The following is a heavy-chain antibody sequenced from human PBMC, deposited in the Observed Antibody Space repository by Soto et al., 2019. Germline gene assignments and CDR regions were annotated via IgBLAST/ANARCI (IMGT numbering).Heavy chain of an antibody. J-gene: IGHJ4*02. CDR2: IYGHDDK. V-gene: IGHV2-5*01. CDR1: GVSFTTGRVA. CDR3: AHSDLSGVVIPFGF. D-gene: IGHD3-3*01. Sequence: QITLKESGPTLVKPTETLTLTCSFSGVSFTTGRVAVGWIRQPPGKALEWLGLIYGHDDKRFSPSLKSRLTITKDTTSKRVVLTLSNVDPGDTGTYYCAHSDLSGVVIPFGFWGQGTVVTVSS.